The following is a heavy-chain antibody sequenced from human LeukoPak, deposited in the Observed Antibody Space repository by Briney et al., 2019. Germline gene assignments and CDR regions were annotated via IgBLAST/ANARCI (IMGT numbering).Heavy chain of an antibody. Sequence: GESLKISCKGSGYSFTSYWIGWVRQMPGKGLEWMGIIYPGDSDTRYSPSFQGQVTISADKSISTAYLQWSSLKASDTAMYYCARGTAYCGGDCYPNFDYWGQGTLVTVSS. CDR3: ARGTAYCGGDCYPNFDY. CDR1: GYSFTSYW. CDR2: IYPGDSDT. D-gene: IGHD2-21*02. V-gene: IGHV5-51*01. J-gene: IGHJ4*02.